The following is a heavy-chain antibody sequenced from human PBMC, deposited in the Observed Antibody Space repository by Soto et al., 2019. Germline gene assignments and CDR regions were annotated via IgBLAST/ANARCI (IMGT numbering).Heavy chain of an antibody. V-gene: IGHV4-31*03. Sequence: PSETLSLTCTVSGGSISSGGYYWSWIRQHPGKGLEWIGYIYYSGSTYYNPSLKSRVTISVDTPKNQFSLKLSSVTAVDTAVYYCARGRIRVGTLDYWGQGTLVTVSS. CDR2: IYYSGST. CDR1: GGSISSGGYY. D-gene: IGHD4-17*01. J-gene: IGHJ4*02. CDR3: ARGRIRVGTLDY.